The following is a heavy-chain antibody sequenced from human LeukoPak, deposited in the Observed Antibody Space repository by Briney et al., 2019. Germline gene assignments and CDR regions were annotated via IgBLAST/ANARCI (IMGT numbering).Heavy chain of an antibody. V-gene: IGHV3-21*01. J-gene: IGHJ4*02. CDR3: ARDSYDSPGAGY. CDR1: GFTFSSYS. Sequence: PGGSLRLSCAASGFTFSSYSMNWVRQAPGKGLEWVSSISSSSSYIYYADSVKGRFTISGDNAKNSLYLQMNSLGAEDTAVYYCARDSYDSPGAGYWGQGTLVTVSS. CDR2: ISSSSSYI. D-gene: IGHD3-22*01.